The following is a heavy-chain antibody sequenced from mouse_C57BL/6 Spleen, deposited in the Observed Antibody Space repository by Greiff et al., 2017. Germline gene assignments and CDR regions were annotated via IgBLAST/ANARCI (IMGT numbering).Heavy chain of an antibody. CDR1: GYSITSGYY. V-gene: IGHV3-6*01. D-gene: IGHD2-13*01. CDR3: ARDDYEQAY. J-gene: IGHJ3*01. CDR2: ISYDGSN. Sequence: ESGPGLVKPSQSLSLTCSVTGYSITSGYYWNWIRQFPGNKLEWMGYISYDGSNNYNPSLKNRISITRDTSKNQFFLKLNSVTTEDTATYYCARDDYEQAYWGQGTLVTVSA.